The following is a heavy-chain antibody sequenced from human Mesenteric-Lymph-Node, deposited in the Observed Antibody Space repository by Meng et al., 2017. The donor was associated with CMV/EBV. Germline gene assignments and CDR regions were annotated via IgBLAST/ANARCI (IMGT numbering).Heavy chain of an antibody. CDR3: ATSCGGDCLYGMDV. V-gene: IGHV3-23*01. D-gene: IGHD2-21*01. CDR2: ISAGEST. CDR1: GFTFSSDA. Sequence: GESLKISCGASGFTFSSDAMSWVRQAPGKGLEWVSSISAGESTYYADSVKGRFTISRDNSMNTLYLQMNSLRAEDTAVYYCATSCGGDCLYGMDVWGQGTTVTVSS. J-gene: IGHJ6*02.